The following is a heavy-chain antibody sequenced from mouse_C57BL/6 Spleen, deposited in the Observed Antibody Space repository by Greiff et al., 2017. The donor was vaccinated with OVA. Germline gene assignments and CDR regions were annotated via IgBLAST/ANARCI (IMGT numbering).Heavy chain of an antibody. Sequence: VQLQQSGAELVRPGSSVKLSCKASGYTFTSYWMHWVKQRPIQGLEWIGNIDPSDSETHYNQKFKDKATLTVDKSSSTAYMQLSSLTSEDSAVYYCARTLYYSNYVDWYFDVWGTGTTVTVSS. CDR2: IDPSDSET. D-gene: IGHD2-5*01. J-gene: IGHJ1*03. CDR1: GYTFTSYW. CDR3: ARTLYYSNYVDWYFDV. V-gene: IGHV1-52*01.